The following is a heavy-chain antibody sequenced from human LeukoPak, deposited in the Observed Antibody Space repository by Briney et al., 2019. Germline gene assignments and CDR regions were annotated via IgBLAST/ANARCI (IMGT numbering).Heavy chain of an antibody. CDR3: ASIYYDSGAYYRRAFDI. D-gene: IGHD3-22*01. Sequence: SETLSLTCTVSGGSISTYYWSWIRQPPGKGLEWIAYIYNSESTNSNPSLKSRVTISVDTSKNQFSLRLSSVTAADTAVYYCASIYYDSGAYYRRAFDIWGQGTMVSVSS. CDR2: IYNSEST. V-gene: IGHV4-59*01. J-gene: IGHJ3*02. CDR1: GGSISTYY.